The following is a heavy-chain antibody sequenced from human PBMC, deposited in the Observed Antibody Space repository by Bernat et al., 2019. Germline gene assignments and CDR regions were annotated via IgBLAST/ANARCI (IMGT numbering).Heavy chain of an antibody. CDR1: GGTFSSYA. D-gene: IGHD3-22*01. Sequence: QVQLVQSGAEVKKPGSSVKVSCKASGGTFSSYAISWVRQAPGQGLEWMGGIIPIFGTANYAQKFQGRVTITADESTSTAYMELSSQRSEDTAVYYCARGSFIRDYYDSSGRSDAFDIWGQGTMVTVSS. CDR3: ARGSFIRDYYDSSGRSDAFDI. J-gene: IGHJ3*02. V-gene: IGHV1-69*01. CDR2: IIPIFGTA.